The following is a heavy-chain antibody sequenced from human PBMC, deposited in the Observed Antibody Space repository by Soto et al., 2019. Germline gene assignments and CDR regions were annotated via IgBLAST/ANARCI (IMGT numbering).Heavy chain of an antibody. Sequence: ESGGGLVKPGGSLRLSCAASGFTFSNAWMNWVRQAPGKGLEWVGRIKSKTDGGTTDYAAPVKGRFTISRDDSKNTLYLQMNSLKTEDTAVYYCTTGGAYYDFWSGYFLDYYYYGMDVWGQGTTVTVSS. CDR1: GFTFSNAW. CDR3: TTGGAYYDFWSGYFLDYYYYGMDV. J-gene: IGHJ6*02. V-gene: IGHV3-15*07. CDR2: IKSKTDGGTT. D-gene: IGHD3-3*01.